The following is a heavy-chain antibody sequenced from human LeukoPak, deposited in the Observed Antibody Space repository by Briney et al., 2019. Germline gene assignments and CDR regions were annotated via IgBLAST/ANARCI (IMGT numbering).Heavy chain of an antibody. D-gene: IGHD4-23*01. V-gene: IGHV1-8*01. Sequence: EASVKVSCKASGYTFTSYDINWVRQATGQGLEWMGWMNPNNGNTGYAQKFQGRVTMTRNTSISTAYMELSSLRSEDTAVYYCARVYGGNAEAFDIWGQGTMVTVSS. CDR1: GYTFTSYD. CDR3: ARVYGGNAEAFDI. CDR2: MNPNNGNT. J-gene: IGHJ3*02.